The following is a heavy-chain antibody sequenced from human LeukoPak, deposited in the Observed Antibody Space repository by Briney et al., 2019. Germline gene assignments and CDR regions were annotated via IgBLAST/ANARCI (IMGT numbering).Heavy chain of an antibody. CDR3: AKSGSGWNRADHFDY. CDR2: ISYDGSNK. J-gene: IGHJ4*02. V-gene: IGHV3-30*18. Sequence: GGSLRLSCAASGFTFSSYGMHWVRQAPGKGLEWVTVISYDGSNKNYADSVKGRSTISRDNSKNTLYLQMNSLRAEDTAVYYCAKSGSGWNRADHFDYWGQGTLVTVSS. CDR1: GFTFSSYG. D-gene: IGHD6-19*01.